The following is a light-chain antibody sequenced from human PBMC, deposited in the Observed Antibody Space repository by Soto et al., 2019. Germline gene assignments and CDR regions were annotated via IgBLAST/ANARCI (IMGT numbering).Light chain of an antibody. Sequence: QSALSQPPAASGSPGQPVTISCTGTENDIGVYDFVSWYQHHPGKAPRLIIYEVVQRPSGVPDRFSGSKSGNTASLTVSGLQAADEADYFCKSYAGSNTYAFGSGTKVTVL. J-gene: IGLJ1*01. CDR3: KSYAGSNTYA. CDR1: ENDIGVYDF. V-gene: IGLV2-8*01. CDR2: EVV.